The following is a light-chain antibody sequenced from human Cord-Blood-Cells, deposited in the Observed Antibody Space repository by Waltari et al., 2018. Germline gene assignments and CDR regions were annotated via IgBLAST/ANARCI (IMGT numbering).Light chain of an antibody. V-gene: IGKV4-1*01. CDR2: WAS. Sequence: DIVMTQSPDSLAVSLGERATINCKSSQSVLYSSNNKNYLAWYQQKPGQPPKLLIYWASTRECGVPDRFSGSGSGTDFTLTISSLQAEDVALYYCQQYYSTPFTFGPGTKVDIK. CDR1: QSVLYSSNNKNY. CDR3: QQYYSTPFT. J-gene: IGKJ3*01.